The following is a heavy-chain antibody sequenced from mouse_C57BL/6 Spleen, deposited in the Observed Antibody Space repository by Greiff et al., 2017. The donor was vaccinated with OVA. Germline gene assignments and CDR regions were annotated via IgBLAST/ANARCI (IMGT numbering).Heavy chain of an antibody. CDR1: GFNIKDDY. V-gene: IGHV14-4*01. CDR2: IDPENGDT. J-gene: IGHJ4*01. CDR3: TTGLPGVYYAMDY. D-gene: IGHD2-1*01. Sequence: VQLQQSGAELVRPGASVKLSCTASGFNIKDDYMHWVKQRPEQGLEWIGWIDPENGDTEYASKFQGKATITADTSSNTAYLQLSSLTSEDTAVYYCTTGLPGVYYAMDYWGQGTSVTVSS.